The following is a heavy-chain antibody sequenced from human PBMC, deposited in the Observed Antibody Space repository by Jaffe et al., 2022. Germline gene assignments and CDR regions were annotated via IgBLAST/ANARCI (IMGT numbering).Heavy chain of an antibody. D-gene: IGHD4-17*01. CDR1: GYTFTGYY. CDR2: INPNSGGT. Sequence: QVQLVQSGAEVKKPGASVKVSCKASGYTFTGYYMHWVRQAPGQGLEWMGWINPNSGGTNYAQKFQGRVTMTRDTSISTAYMELSRLRSDDTAVYYCARELDYGGNADAFDIWGQGTMVTVSS. J-gene: IGHJ3*02. CDR3: ARELDYGGNADAFDI. V-gene: IGHV1-2*02.